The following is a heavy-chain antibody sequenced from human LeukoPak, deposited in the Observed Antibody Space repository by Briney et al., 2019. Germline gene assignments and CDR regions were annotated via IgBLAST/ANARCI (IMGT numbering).Heavy chain of an antibody. CDR2: MSGSGDRT. J-gene: IGHJ4*02. Sequence: GGSLRLSRAASGFTFSSNAMSWVRQAPGKGLEWVSAMSGSGDRTYYADSVKGRFTISRDNSKNTLHLQMDSLRDDDTAVYYCAKEVHDSSGFTADSWGQGTLVTVSS. V-gene: IGHV3-23*01. CDR3: AKEVHDSSGFTADS. D-gene: IGHD3-22*01. CDR1: GFTFSSNA.